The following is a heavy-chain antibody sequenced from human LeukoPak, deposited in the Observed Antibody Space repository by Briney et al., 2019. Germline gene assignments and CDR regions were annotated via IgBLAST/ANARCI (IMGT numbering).Heavy chain of an antibody. D-gene: IGHD6-13*01. CDR3: ARGIPGYSEGGGYYYMDV. V-gene: IGHV1-46*01. CDR2: INPSGGTT. Sequence: GASVKVSCKASGNTFTSHYMHWVRQAPGQGLEWMGIINPSGGTTGYAQKFQGRVTMTRDTSTSTAYMELSSLRSEDTAVYYCARGIPGYSEGGGYYYMDVWGKGTSVTVSS. J-gene: IGHJ6*03. CDR1: GNTFTSHY.